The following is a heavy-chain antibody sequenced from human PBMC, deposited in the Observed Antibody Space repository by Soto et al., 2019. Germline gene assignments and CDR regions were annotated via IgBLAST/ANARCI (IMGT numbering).Heavy chain of an antibody. CDR2: VYYSGGT. J-gene: IGHJ3*02. V-gene: IGHV4-59*12. CDR3: ARDSEGYYDSSGYLGNAFDI. CDR1: GGSIRGYS. D-gene: IGHD3-22*01. Sequence: SETLSLTCTVSGGSIRGYSWSWIRPPPGKGLEWIGYVYYSGGTNYSPSFKDRVTISVDTTENQFSLKLSSVTAADTAVYYCARDSEGYYDSSGYLGNAFDIWGQGTMVTVSS.